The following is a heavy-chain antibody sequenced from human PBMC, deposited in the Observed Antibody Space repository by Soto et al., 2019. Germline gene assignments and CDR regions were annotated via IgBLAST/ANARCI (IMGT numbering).Heavy chain of an antibody. CDR1: GFNFNTYS. D-gene: IGHD6-13*01. J-gene: IGHJ4*02. Sequence: QPGGSLRLSCAASGFNFNTYSMQWVRQAPGKGLEWVTVISYDGSNKFYADSVKGRFTVSRDNTKNTLYLQMNSLRLDDTAVYYCARDGGKGAPGTFDYWGQGTLVTVSS. CDR2: ISYDGSNK. V-gene: IGHV3-30-3*01. CDR3: ARDGGKGAPGTFDY.